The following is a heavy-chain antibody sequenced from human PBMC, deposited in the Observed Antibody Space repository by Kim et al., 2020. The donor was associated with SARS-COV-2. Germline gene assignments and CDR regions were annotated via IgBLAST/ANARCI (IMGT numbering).Heavy chain of an antibody. J-gene: IGHJ4*02. CDR3: ASGRYTGTYYYFDY. Sequence: YADSVKGRFTISRDNAKSTLYLQMNSLRAEDTAVYYCASGRYTGTYYYFDYWGQGTLVTVSS. D-gene: IGHD1-26*01. V-gene: IGHV3-74*01.